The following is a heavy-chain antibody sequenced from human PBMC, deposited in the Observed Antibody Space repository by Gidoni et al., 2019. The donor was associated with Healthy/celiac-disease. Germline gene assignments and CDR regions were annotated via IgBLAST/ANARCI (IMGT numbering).Heavy chain of an antibody. J-gene: IGHJ5*02. CDR3: ARGYSSSWSNWFDP. V-gene: IGHV3-33*01. CDR1: GFTFSSYG. D-gene: IGHD6-13*01. CDR2: IWYDGSNK. Sequence: QVQLVEAGGGVVQPGRSLRLSCAASGFTFSSYGMHWVRQAPGQGLEWVAVIWYDGSNKYYADSVKGRFTISRDNSKNTLYLQMNSLRAEDTAVYYCARGYSSSWSNWFDPWGQGTLVTVSS.